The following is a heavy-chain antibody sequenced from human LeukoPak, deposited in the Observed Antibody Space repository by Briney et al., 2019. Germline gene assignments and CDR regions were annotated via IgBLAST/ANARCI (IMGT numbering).Heavy chain of an antibody. D-gene: IGHD6-19*01. J-gene: IGHJ4*02. CDR1: GGSISRYY. CDR3: ASFSSGWGTFDY. CDR2: IYTSGST. V-gene: IGHV4-4*07. Sequence: SETLSLTCTVSGGSISRYYWSWIRQPAGKGLEWIGRIYTSGSTNYNPSLKSRVTMSVDTSKNQFSLKLSSVTAADTAVYYCASFSSGWGTFDYWGQGTLVTVSS.